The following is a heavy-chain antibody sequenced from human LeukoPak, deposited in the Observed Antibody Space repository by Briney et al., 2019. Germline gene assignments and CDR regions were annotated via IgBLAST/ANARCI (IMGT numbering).Heavy chain of an antibody. Sequence: SETLSLTCTVWGGSISSYYGSWIRQPPGKGLEGIGYIYYSGSTNYNPPLKSRVTISVDTSKNQFSLKLSSVTAADTAVYYCARDGGEDRYYYYGMDVWGQGTTVTVSS. CDR3: ARDGGEDRYYYYGMDV. D-gene: IGHD3-10*01. CDR2: IYYSGST. CDR1: GGSISSYY. V-gene: IGHV4-59*01. J-gene: IGHJ6*02.